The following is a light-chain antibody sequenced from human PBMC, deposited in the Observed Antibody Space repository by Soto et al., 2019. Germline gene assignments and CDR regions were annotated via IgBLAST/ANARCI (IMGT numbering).Light chain of an antibody. CDR2: LNSDGSH. V-gene: IGLV4-69*01. CDR1: SGPSSYA. Sequence: QSVRTQSPSASASLGASVKLTCTLSSGPSSYAIAWHQQQPEKGPRYLLKLNSDGSHSKGDGIPDRFSGSSSGAERYLTISSLQSEDEADYYCQTWGTGIQVFGTGTKVTVL. J-gene: IGLJ1*01. CDR3: QTWGTGIQV.